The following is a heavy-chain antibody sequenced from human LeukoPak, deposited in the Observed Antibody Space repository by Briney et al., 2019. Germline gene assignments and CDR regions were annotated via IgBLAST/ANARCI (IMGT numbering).Heavy chain of an antibody. CDR1: GGSISSGSYY. V-gene: IGHV4-61*02. D-gene: IGHD2-15*01. CDR3: ARGGYCSGGSCLFSIPFDT. CDR2: IYTSGST. J-gene: IGHJ5*02. Sequence: SETLSLTCTVSGGSISSGSYYWSWIRQPAGKGLEWIGRIYTSGSTNYNPSLKSRVTISVDTSKNQFSLKLSSVTAADTAVYYCARGGYCSGGSCLFSIPFDTWGQGTLVTVSS.